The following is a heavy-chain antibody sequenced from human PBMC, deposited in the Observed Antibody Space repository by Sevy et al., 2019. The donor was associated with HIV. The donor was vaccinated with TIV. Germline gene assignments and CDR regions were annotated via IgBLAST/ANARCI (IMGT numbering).Heavy chain of an antibody. Sequence: ASVKVSCKASGGTFSSYAISWVRQAPGQGLEWMGGIIPIFGTANYAQKFQGRVTITADESTSTAYMELSSLRSEDTAVYYCARDRYCSSTSCYGWDWFDPWGQGTLVTVSS. J-gene: IGHJ5*02. V-gene: IGHV1-69*13. CDR1: GGTFSSYA. CDR3: ARDRYCSSTSCYGWDWFDP. D-gene: IGHD2-2*01. CDR2: IIPIFGTA.